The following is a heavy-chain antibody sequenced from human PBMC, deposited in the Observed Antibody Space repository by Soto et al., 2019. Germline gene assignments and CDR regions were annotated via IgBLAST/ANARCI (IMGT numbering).Heavy chain of an antibody. D-gene: IGHD3-10*01. CDR2: ISSTAGRTS. CDR3: AKGVLSFHYGMEV. CDR1: GFTFNTYP. J-gene: IGHJ6*02. Sequence: GSLRLSCATSGFTFNTYPMTWVRQAPGKGLEWVSSISSTAGRTSSYADSVKGRFAISRDFSDDTVYLQMNNLRVDDTAVYFCAKGVLSFHYGMEVWGQGTTVTVSS. V-gene: IGHV3-23*01.